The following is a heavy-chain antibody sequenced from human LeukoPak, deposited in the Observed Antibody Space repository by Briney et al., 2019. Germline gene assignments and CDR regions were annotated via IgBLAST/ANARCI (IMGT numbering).Heavy chain of an antibody. CDR2: INNAYSA. CDR1: GFMLSHYA. J-gene: IGHJ4*02. D-gene: IGHD3-22*01. CDR3: AKPIDSNRYYSFVN. V-gene: IGHV3-23*01. Sequence: GGSLRLSCAASGFMLSHYAMTWVRQAPGKGLEWVSTINNAYSAYYSDSVEGRFTISRDNSRNTLYLQMSSLRAEDAAVYYCAKPIDSNRYYSFVNWGQGTQVTVSS.